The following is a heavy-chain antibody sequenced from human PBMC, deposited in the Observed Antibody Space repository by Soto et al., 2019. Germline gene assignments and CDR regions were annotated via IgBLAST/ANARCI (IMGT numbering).Heavy chain of an antibody. V-gene: IGHV3-33*01. CDR3: ARSGECTGTSCHLRGPFDP. D-gene: IGHD2-2*01. CDR1: GFTFSLYA. CDR2: IWGDGSDK. J-gene: IGHJ5*02. Sequence: QVQLVESGGGVVQPGRSLRLSCAASGFTFSLYAIHWVRQAPGKGLEWVAAIWGDGSDKKYADSVKGRFTVSRDNSKNTLYLEVNGLGDEDTAGYFCARSGECTGTSCHLRGPFDPGGPGTLVTVSS.